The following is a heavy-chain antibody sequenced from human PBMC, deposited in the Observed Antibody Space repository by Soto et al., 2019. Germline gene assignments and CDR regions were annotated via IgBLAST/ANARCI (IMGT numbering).Heavy chain of an antibody. D-gene: IGHD1-26*01. CDR3: ARDGWELLRGYYYYGMDV. CDR2: INAGNGNT. Sequence: ASVKVSCKASGYTFTSYAMHWVRQAPGQRLEWMGWINAGNGNTKYSQKFQGRVTITRDTSASTAYMELSSLRSEDTAVYYCARDGWELLRGYYYYGMDVWGQGTTVTVSS. V-gene: IGHV1-3*01. J-gene: IGHJ6*02. CDR1: GYTFTSYA.